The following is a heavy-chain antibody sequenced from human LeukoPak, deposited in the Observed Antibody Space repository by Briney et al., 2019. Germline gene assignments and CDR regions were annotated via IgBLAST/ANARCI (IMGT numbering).Heavy chain of an antibody. CDR3: ARDQVGGDTAMVDIFDY. CDR2: INPSGGST. J-gene: IGHJ4*02. Sequence: ASVKVSCKASGYTFTSYYMHWVRQAPGQGLEWMGIINPSGGSTSYAQKFQGRVTMTRDTSTSTVYMELGSLRSEDTAVYYCARDQVGGDTAMVDIFDYWGQGTLVTVSS. V-gene: IGHV1-46*01. D-gene: IGHD5-18*01. CDR1: GYTFTSYY.